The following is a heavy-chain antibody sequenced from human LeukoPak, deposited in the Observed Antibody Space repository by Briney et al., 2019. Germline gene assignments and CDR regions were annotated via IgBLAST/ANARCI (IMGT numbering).Heavy chain of an antibody. V-gene: IGHV3-48*04. D-gene: IGHD3-3*01. J-gene: IGHJ6*03. Sequence: PGGSLRLSCAASGFSVGSYSMNWVRQAPGKGLEWVSYISSSSSTIYYADSVKGRFTISRDNAKNSLYLQMNSLRAEDTAVYYCAREPYDFWSGYYSYYYYYMDVWGKGTTVTVSS. CDR2: ISSSSSTI. CDR3: AREPYDFWSGYYSYYYYYMDV. CDR1: GFSVGSYS.